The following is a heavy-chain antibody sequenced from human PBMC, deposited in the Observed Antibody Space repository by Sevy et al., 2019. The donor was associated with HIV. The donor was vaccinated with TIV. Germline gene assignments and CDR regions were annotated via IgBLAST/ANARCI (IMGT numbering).Heavy chain of an antibody. CDR3: ARVRGWICSHGGCSPYYSDS. Sequence: GGSLRLSCATSGFPFRDYWMNWVRQAPGKGLEWVANIKQDGGDKFYVDSVKGRFTISRDNSKNSLYLQMNSLTVEDTAVYYCARVRGWICSHGGCSPYYSDSWGQGTLVTVSS. J-gene: IGHJ4*02. CDR1: GFPFRDYW. V-gene: IGHV3-7*01. D-gene: IGHD2-8*01. CDR2: IKQDGGDK.